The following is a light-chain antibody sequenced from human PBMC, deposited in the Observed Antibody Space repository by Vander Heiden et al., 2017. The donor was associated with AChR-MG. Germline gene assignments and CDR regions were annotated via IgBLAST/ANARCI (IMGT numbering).Light chain of an antibody. CDR1: QSISNY. CDR2: SAS. J-gene: IGKJ1*01. Sequence: DIQMTQSPSSLSASVGDRVTLTCRASQSISNYLSWYQQKWGRAPKLLIYSASILQSGVPSRFSGSGSGTDFTLTISGLQAEDFGTYYCQQSYSSRWTFGQRTKVEIK. V-gene: IGKV1-39*01. CDR3: QQSYSSRWT.